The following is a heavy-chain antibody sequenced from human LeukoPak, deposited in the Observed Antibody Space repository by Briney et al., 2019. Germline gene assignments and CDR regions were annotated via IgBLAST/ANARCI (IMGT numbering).Heavy chain of an antibody. V-gene: IGHV3-23*01. CDR2: ISGSGDST. D-gene: IGHD5-12*01. CDR3: AKERGGTWIDTFDY. CDR1: GFTFSSYA. Sequence: GGSLRLSCAASGFTFSSYAMSWVRQAPGKGLEWVSAISGSGDSTFHADSLKGRFTVSRDNSKNTLFLQMNSLRAEDTAVYYCAKERGGTWIDTFDYWGQGTLVTVSS. J-gene: IGHJ4*02.